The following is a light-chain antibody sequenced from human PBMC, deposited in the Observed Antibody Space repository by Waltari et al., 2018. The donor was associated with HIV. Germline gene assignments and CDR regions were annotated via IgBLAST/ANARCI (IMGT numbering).Light chain of an antibody. CDR2: DDS. CDR3: CSYGGDDTLV. Sequence: QSALTPPASVSASLGQSITISFTGASTTVGCHTLSSWSQHRPGPAPTLIIDDDSKRPLGISSRFSGSKSGNTASLTISGLQSEDEADYYCCSYGGDDTLVFGGGTKVTAL. V-gene: IGLV2-23*01. J-gene: IGLJ3*02. CDR1: STTVGCHTL.